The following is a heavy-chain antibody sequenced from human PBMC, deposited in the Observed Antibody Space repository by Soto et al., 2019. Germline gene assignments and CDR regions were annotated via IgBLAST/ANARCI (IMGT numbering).Heavy chain of an antibody. Sequence: QVQLVESGGGVVQPGRSLRLSCAASGFTFSSYGMHWVRQAPGKGLEWVGVISYDGSNNYYADSVKGRFTISRDNSKNTLYLQMNSLRAEDTAVYYCAKYHQGDGDYYFDYGGQGTVVTVSA. CDR3: AKYHQGDGDYYFDY. CDR2: ISYDGSNN. D-gene: IGHD4-17*01. J-gene: IGHJ4*02. CDR1: GFTFSSYG. V-gene: IGHV3-30*18.